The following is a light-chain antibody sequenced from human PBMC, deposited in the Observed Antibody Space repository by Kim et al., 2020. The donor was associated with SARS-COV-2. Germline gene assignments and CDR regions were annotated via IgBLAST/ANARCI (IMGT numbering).Light chain of an antibody. CDR2: GAS. V-gene: IGKV3-15*01. CDR3: QQYNDWTLLT. Sequence: IVMTQSPATLSVSPGERVTLSCRASQSVGNNLAWYQQRPGQAPRLLIYGASTRATDISARFSGDGSGTEFTLTIRSLQSEDSAVYYCQQYNDWTLLTFGGGTKVDIK. J-gene: IGKJ4*01. CDR1: QSVGNN.